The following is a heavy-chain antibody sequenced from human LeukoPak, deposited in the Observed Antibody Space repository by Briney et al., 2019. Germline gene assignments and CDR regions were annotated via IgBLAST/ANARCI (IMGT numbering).Heavy chain of an antibody. J-gene: IGHJ4*02. CDR2: IYSGGST. V-gene: IGHV3-53*01. Sequence: GGSLRLSCAASGFTVSSNYMSWVRQAPGKGLEWVSVIYSGGSTYYADSVKGRFTISSDNSKNTLYLQMNSLRAEDTAVYYCARVLAYCGGDCSDYWGQGTLVTVSS. CDR1: GFTVSSNY. D-gene: IGHD2-21*02. CDR3: ARVLAYCGGDCSDY.